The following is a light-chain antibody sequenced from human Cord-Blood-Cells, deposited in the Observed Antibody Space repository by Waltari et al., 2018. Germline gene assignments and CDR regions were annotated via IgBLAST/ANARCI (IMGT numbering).Light chain of an antibody. CDR3: CSYAGSSTWV. CDR2: EGS. V-gene: IGLV2-23*01. Sequence: QSALTQPASVSGSPGQSITISCTGTSSDVGGYNLVSWYQQHPGKAPKLMIYEGSKRPSGVSNRFSGSKSGNTASLTISALQADDEADYYCCSYAGSSTWVFGGGTKLTVL. CDR1: SSDVGGYNL. J-gene: IGLJ3*02.